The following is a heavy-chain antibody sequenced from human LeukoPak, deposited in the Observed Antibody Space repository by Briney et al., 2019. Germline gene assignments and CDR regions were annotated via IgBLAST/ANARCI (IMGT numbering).Heavy chain of an antibody. CDR2: ISGSGGST. Sequence: GGSLRLSCAASGFTFSSYGMSWVRQAPGKGLEWVSAISGSGGSTYYADSVKGRFTISRDNSKNTLYLQMNSLRAEDTAVYYCAKDRYDILTGYFIDAFDIWGQGTMVTVSS. CDR3: AKDRYDILTGYFIDAFDI. J-gene: IGHJ3*02. V-gene: IGHV3-23*01. CDR1: GFTFSSYG. D-gene: IGHD3-9*01.